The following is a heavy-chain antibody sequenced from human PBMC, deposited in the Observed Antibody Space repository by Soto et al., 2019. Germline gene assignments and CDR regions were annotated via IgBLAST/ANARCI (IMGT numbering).Heavy chain of an antibody. J-gene: IGHJ6*02. Sequence: GESLKISCKGSGYTFTDYWIGWVRQLPGKGLEWMGIIYPGDSDTRYSPSFQGHVTITVHKSTNTAYLQWNTLRASDTAMYYCARHIRNFRYSYYAMHVWGEGTKVTVS. CDR3: ARHIRNFRYSYYAMHV. CDR1: GYTFTDYW. V-gene: IGHV5-51*01. CDR2: IYPGDSDT.